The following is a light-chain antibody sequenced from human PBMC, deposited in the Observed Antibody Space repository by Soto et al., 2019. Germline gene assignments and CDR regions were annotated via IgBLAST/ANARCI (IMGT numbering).Light chain of an antibody. CDR1: QSVRNSY. Sequence: EIVLTQSPGTLSLSPGERATLSCRASQSVRNSYLAWYQQKPGQAPRLLIYGTSSRATDIPDRFSGSGSGTDFTLTISRLEPEDSAVYYCQQYGSSPPFTFGPGTKVDIK. V-gene: IGKV3-20*01. CDR2: GTS. CDR3: QQYGSSPPFT. J-gene: IGKJ3*01.